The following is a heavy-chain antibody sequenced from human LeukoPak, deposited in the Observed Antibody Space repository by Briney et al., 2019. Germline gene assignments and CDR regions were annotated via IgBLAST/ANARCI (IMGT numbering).Heavy chain of an antibody. J-gene: IGHJ4*02. CDR3: ARDLYYDYIWGSFRSDY. V-gene: IGHV3-66*01. CDR2: IYSGGST. Sequence: GGSLRLSCAASGFTVSSNYMSWVRQAPGKGLEWVSVIYSGGSTYYADSVKGRFTISRDNSKNTLYLQMNSLRAEDTAVYYCARDLYYDYIWGSFRSDYWGQGTLVTVSS. D-gene: IGHD3-16*02. CDR1: GFTVSSNY.